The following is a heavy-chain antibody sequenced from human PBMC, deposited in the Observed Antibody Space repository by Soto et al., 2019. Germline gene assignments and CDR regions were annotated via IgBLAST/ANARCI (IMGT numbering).Heavy chain of an antibody. CDR2: INAGNGNT. J-gene: IGHJ5*02. V-gene: IGHV1-3*01. CDR3: AREAKIVGATTGGFEP. D-gene: IGHD1-26*01. Sequence: AAVKVSCKASGYTFTSYAMHWVRQAPGQRLEWMGWINAGNGNTKYSQKFQGRVTITRDTSASTAYMELSSLRSEDTAVYYCAREAKIVGATTGGFEPWGQGTLVT. CDR1: GYTFTSYA.